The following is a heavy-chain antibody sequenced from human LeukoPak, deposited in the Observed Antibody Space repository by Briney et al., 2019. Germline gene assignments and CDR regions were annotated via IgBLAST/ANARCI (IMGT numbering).Heavy chain of an antibody. CDR1: GYTFTSYD. Sequence: GASVKVSCKASGYTFTSYDISWVRQAPGQGLEWMGWISAYNGNTNYAQKLQGRVTMTTDTSTSTAYMELSSLRSEDTAVYYCARWVSAANNWFDPWGQGTLVTVSS. CDR3: ARWVSAANNWFDP. D-gene: IGHD2-2*01. V-gene: IGHV1-18*01. CDR2: ISAYNGNT. J-gene: IGHJ5*02.